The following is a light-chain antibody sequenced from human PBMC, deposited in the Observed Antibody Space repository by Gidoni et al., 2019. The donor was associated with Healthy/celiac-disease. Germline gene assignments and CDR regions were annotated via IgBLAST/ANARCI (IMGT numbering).Light chain of an antibody. CDR3: QQYDNLPPGFT. CDR2: DAS. CDR1: QDISNY. V-gene: IGKV1-33*01. Sequence: DTKMTQSQSSLSESGGDRVTITCQASQDISNYLNWYQQKPGKAPKLLIYDASNLETGVPSRFSGSGSGTDFTFTISSLQPEDIATYYCQQYDNLPPGFTFGPGTKVDIK. J-gene: IGKJ3*01.